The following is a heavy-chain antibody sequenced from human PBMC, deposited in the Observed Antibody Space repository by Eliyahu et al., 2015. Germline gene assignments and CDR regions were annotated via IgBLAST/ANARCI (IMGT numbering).Heavy chain of an antibody. D-gene: IGHD5-12*01. CDR3: AKPLDIVATVSRVGGPNYYYGMDV. Sequence: SSVKVSCKASGGTFSSYAISWVRQAPGQGLEWMGGIIPIFGTANYAQKFQGRVTITADKSTSTAYMELSSLRSEDTAVYYCAKPLDIVATVSRVGGPNYYYGMDVWGQGTTVTVSS. V-gene: IGHV1-69*06. CDR2: IIPIFGTA. J-gene: IGHJ6*02. CDR1: GGTFSSYA.